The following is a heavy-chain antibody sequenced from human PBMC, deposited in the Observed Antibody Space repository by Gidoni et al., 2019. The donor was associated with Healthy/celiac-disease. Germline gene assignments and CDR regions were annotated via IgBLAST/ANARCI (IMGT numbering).Heavy chain of an antibody. V-gene: IGHV3-30-3*01. Sequence: HVQPFGAPGAVVHSGWSLSLSFPASGFTSASYAMHWVRQAPGKALEWVEVISYDESKKHYADAVNGRFTISRDNSKNTLYLQMNSLRVEDTAVDYWAGTGAGNALYDAIDIWGQGTMVTVSS. CDR3: AGTGAGNALYDAIDI. CDR1: GFTSASYA. CDR2: ISYDESKK. D-gene: IGHD6-19*01. J-gene: IGHJ3*02.